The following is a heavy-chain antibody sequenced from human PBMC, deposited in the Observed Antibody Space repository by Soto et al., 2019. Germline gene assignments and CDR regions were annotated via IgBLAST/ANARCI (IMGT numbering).Heavy chain of an antibody. Sequence: GASVKVSCKASGYTFTSSAMHWVRQAPGQRLEWMGWINAGNGNTKYSQKFQGRVTITRDTSASTAYMELSSLRSEDTAVYYCATHLAYCGGDWACLVWGQGTLVTVSS. V-gene: IGHV1-3*01. CDR3: ATHLAYCGGDWACLV. CDR2: INAGNGNT. D-gene: IGHD2-21*02. J-gene: IGHJ4*02. CDR1: GYTFTSSA.